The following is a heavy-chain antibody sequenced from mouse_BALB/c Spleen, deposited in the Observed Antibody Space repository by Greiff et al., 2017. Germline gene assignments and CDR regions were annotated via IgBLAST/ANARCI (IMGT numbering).Heavy chain of an antibody. Sequence: QVQLQQPGAELVKPGASVKLSCTASGYTFTSYWMPWVKLRPGQGFEWIGEINPSNGGTNYNEKFKRKATLTVDKSSSTAYMQLSSLTSEDSAVYYSTKLGGSSFDYWGQGTTLTGSS. CDR2: INPSNGGT. CDR3: TKLGGSSFDY. CDR1: GYTFTSYW. D-gene: IGHD1-1*01. J-gene: IGHJ2*01. V-gene: IGHV1S16*01.